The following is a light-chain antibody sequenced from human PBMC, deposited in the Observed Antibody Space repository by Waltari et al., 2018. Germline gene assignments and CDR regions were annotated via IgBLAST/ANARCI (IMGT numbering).Light chain of an antibody. CDR2: DAS. Sequence: EIVMTQSPATLSLSPGESATLSCRASQNVYTNLAWYQHKSGQAPRLLISDASARATGVPARCRGRGSGTEFTLTISSLQSDDVAIYFCQQYNTWPPLTFGGGTRVDIK. V-gene: IGKV3-15*01. J-gene: IGKJ4*01. CDR3: QQYNTWPPLT. CDR1: QNVYTN.